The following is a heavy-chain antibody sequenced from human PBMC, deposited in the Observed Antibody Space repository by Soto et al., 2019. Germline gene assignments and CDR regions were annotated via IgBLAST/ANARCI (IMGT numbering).Heavy chain of an antibody. CDR3: ARDYGRNFDY. D-gene: IGHD3-10*01. CDR1: GGSFSGYY. J-gene: IGHJ4*02. Sequence: QVQLQQWGAGLLKPSETLSLTCAVHGGSFSGYYWSWIRQPPGKGLEWIGEINHSGSTNYNPSLKSRVTISVDTSKNQFSLKLSSVTAADTAIYYCARDYGRNFDYWGQGTLVTVSS. CDR2: INHSGST. V-gene: IGHV4-34*01.